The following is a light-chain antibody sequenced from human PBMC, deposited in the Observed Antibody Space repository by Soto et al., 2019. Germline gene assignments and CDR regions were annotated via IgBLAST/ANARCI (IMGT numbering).Light chain of an antibody. CDR1: SSDVGGYNY. V-gene: IGLV2-14*01. Sequence: QSVLTQPASLSGCPGQSITYSCTGTSSDVGGYNYVSWYQQHPGQAPKLRIYEVSNRPSGASNPFSVSKSGNTASLTISGLQAEDDADYYCSSYTITVYVFGTGTTVTV. CDR2: EVS. CDR3: SSYTITVYV. J-gene: IGLJ1*01.